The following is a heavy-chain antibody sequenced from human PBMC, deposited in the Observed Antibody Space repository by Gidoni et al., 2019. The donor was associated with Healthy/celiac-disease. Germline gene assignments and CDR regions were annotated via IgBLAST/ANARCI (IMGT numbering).Heavy chain of an antibody. CDR3: TTDFGGSTSCPVCHYYYYYGMDV. D-gene: IGHD2-2*01. CDR1: HAW. J-gene: IGHJ6*02. Sequence: HAWMSWVRQAPGKGLEWVGRIKSKTDGGTTDYAAPVKGRFTISRDDSKNTLYLQMNSLKTEDTAVYYCTTDFGGSTSCPVCHYYYYYGMDVWGQGTTVTVSS. V-gene: IGHV3-15*01. CDR2: IKSKTDGGTT.